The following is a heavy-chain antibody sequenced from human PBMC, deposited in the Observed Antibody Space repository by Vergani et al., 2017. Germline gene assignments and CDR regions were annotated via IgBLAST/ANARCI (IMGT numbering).Heavy chain of an antibody. J-gene: IGHJ4*02. Sequence: EVHLLESGGGLVQSGGSLRLSCAASGFTFSNSAVSWVRQAPGRGLAWVSSISGPGLSTYYADSVKGRFSISRDNSKNTVYLHMNSLRPEDTAVYFCAKDWNQENDDWGQGTPVTVSS. CDR3: AKDWNQENDD. D-gene: IGHD1-14*01. V-gene: IGHV3-23*01. CDR2: ISGPGLST. CDR1: GFTFSNSA.